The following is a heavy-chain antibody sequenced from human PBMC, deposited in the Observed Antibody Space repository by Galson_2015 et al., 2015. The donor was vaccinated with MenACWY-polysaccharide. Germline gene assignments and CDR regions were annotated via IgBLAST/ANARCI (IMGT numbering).Heavy chain of an antibody. Sequence: SLRLSCAAYGFTFSSHWMTWVRQAPGKGLEWVAIIKQDGSEKYYVDSVKGRFTISRDNAKNSLSLQMNSLRAEDTAVYYCARAGEGWFDSWGQGTLVTVSS. CDR2: IKQDGSEK. D-gene: IGHD3-10*01. CDR3: ARAGEGWFDS. J-gene: IGHJ5*01. V-gene: IGHV3-7*01. CDR1: GFTFSSHW.